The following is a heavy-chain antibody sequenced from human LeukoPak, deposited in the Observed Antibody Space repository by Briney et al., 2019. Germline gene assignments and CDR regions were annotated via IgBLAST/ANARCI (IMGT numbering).Heavy chain of an antibody. D-gene: IGHD5-12*01. Sequence: PGGSLRLSCSASGFIVSSYAIHWDRQAPGKGLEYVSAINYNGDSTSYTDSVKDRFTISRDNSKNTVYLQMSSLRADDTAVYYCVKDRGGFIRDFDHWGQGTLVTVSS. CDR2: INYNGDST. J-gene: IGHJ4*02. CDR3: VKDRGGFIRDFDH. CDR1: GFIVSSYA. V-gene: IGHV3-64D*06.